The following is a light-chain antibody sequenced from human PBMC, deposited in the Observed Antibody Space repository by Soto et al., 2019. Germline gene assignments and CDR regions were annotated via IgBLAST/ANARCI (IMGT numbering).Light chain of an antibody. CDR3: VLYMGSGISV. CDR1: STDVGTYNL. CDR2: EGS. Sequence: QSALTQPASVSGSPGQSITVSCTGTSTDVGTYNLVSWYQQHPGKAPKLIIYEGSKRPSGVSNRFSGSILGNRAALTITGAQADDESDYYCVLYMGSGISVFGGGTKLTVL. V-gene: IGLV2-23*01. J-gene: IGLJ3*02.